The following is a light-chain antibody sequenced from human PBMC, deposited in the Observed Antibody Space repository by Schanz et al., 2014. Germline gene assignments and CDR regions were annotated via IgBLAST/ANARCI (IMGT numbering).Light chain of an antibody. CDR2: DVS. Sequence: QSVLTQPASVSGSPGQSITISCTGTSSDVGSYNLVSWYQQHPGKAPKLMIYDVSNRPSGVSNRFSGSKSGNTASLTISGLQAEDEADYYCCSYAVVTSVIFGGGTKLTVL. V-gene: IGLV2-23*02. J-gene: IGLJ2*01. CDR1: SSDVGSYNL. CDR3: CSYAVVTSVI.